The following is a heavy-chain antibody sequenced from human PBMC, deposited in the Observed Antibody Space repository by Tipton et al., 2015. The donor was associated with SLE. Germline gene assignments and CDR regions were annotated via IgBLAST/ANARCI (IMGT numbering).Heavy chain of an antibody. CDR1: GVSLSSAAYY. CDR3: AREKENTGWFWLNAFDV. Sequence: TLSLTCTVSGVSLSSAAYYWSWIRQHPGKGLEWIGYIYYSGITNYNPSLKGRLSMSVDTSKAHFSLNLNSVTAADTAIYYCAREKENTGWFWLNAFDVWGRGTLVTVST. V-gene: IGHV4-30-4*08. CDR2: IYYSGIT. J-gene: IGHJ3*01. D-gene: IGHD6-19*01.